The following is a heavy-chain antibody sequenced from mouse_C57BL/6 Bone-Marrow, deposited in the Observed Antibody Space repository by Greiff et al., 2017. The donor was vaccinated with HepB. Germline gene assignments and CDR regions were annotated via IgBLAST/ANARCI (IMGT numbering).Heavy chain of an antibody. D-gene: IGHD2-1*01. Sequence: VQVVESGAELARPGASVKLSCKASGYTFTSYGISWVKQRTGRGLEWIGEIYPRSGNTYYNEKFKGKATLTADKSSSTAYMELRSLTSEDSAVYFCARTKLLWDYFDYWGQGPTPTVSS. CDR3: ARTKLLWDYFDY. CDR2: IYPRSGNT. V-gene: IGHV1-81*01. CDR1: GYTFTSYG. J-gene: IGHJ2*01.